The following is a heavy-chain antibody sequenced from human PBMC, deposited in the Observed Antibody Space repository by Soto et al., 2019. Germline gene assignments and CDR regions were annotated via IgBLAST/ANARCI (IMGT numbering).Heavy chain of an antibody. V-gene: IGHV3-15*07. J-gene: IGHJ4*02. CDR1: GFTFSNAW. CDR2: SKTDGGTT. Sequence: PGGSLRLSCAASGFTFSNAWMKSKTDGGTTDYAAPVKGRFTISRDDSKNTLCLQMNSLKTEDTAVYYCTTDGGGFDYWGQGTLVTVSS. D-gene: IGHD3-16*01. CDR3: TTDGGGFDY.